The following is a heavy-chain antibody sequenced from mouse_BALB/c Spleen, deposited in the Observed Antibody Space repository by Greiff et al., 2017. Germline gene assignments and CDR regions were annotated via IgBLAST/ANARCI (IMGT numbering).Heavy chain of an antibody. J-gene: IGHJ3*01. V-gene: IGHV14-3*02. CDR1: GFNIKDTY. CDR3: ARPHLPGLRFAY. D-gene: IGHD2-1*01. CDR2: IDPANGNT. Sequence: EVQLQESGAELVKPGASVKLSCTASGFNIKDTYMHWVKQRPEQGLEWIGRIDPANGNTKYDPKFQGKATITADTSSNTAYLQLSSLTSEDTAVYYCARPHLPGLRFAYWGQGTLVTVSA.